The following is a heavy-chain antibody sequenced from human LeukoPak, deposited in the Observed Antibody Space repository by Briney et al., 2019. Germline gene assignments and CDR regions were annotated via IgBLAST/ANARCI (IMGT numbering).Heavy chain of an antibody. V-gene: IGHV1-18*01. D-gene: IGHD6-6*01. Sequence: GASVKVSCKASGYTFSTYGISWVRQAPRQGLEWMGWISAYNGNTNYAQKLQGRVTMTTDTSTSTAYMELRSLRSDDTAVYYCTRIEFEYSSSSSTYYYYYYMDVWGKGTTVTVSS. CDR3: TRIEFEYSSSSSTYYYYYYMDV. CDR2: ISAYNGNT. J-gene: IGHJ6*03. CDR1: GYTFSTYG.